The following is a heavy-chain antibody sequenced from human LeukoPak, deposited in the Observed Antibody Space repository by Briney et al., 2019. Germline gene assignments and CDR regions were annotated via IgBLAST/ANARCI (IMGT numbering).Heavy chain of an antibody. Sequence: GRSLTLSCTVSGFIFGDYAMSWVRQAPGKGLEWVGFIRGKGYSGATEYAASVKGRFTVSRDDSKSIAYLQMNSLKTEDTAVYYCTRIYCYDSCGYLNWGQGTLVTVSS. D-gene: IGHD3-22*01. J-gene: IGHJ4*02. CDR1: GFIFGDYA. CDR2: IRGKGYSGAT. V-gene: IGHV3-49*04. CDR3: TRIYCYDSCGYLN.